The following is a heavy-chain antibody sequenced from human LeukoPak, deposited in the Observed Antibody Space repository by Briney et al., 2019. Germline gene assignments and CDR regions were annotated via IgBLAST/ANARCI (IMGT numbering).Heavy chain of an antibody. D-gene: IGHD2-2*01. CDR2: INPKSGGT. CDR1: GYTFTGYY. J-gene: IGHJ4*02. V-gene: IGHV1-2*02. Sequence: ASVKVSCKASGYTFTGYYIHWVRQAPGQGLEWMGGINPKSGGTNYAQKFQGRVTMTRDTSITTAYMELTRLRSDDTAVYYCARDREDVVVVPPAMGYWGQGTLVTVSS. CDR3: ARDREDVVVVPPAMGY.